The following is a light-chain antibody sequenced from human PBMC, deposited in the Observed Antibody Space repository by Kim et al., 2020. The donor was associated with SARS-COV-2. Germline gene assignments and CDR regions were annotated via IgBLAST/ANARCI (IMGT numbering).Light chain of an antibody. Sequence: SYELTQPPSVSVSPGQTARTTCSGDALPKQYAYWFQQKPGQAPVVVIYEDTERPSGIPERFSGSTSGTTVTLTISGVQAEDEADYYCQSADSSDTFWVFG. CDR2: EDT. V-gene: IGLV3-25*03. J-gene: IGLJ3*02. CDR3: QSADSSDTFWV. CDR1: ALPKQY.